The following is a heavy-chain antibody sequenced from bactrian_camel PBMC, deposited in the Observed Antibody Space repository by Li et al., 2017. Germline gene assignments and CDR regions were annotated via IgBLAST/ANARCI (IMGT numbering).Heavy chain of an antibody. J-gene: IGHJ4*01. CDR2: INSGGNAP. CDR1: GFSFSGWA. D-gene: IGHD3*01. CDR3: ARGHDTGCATPPS. Sequence: VQLVESGGGLVQPGGSLRLSCAALGFSFSGWAMSWVRQAPGKGLEWVSAINSGGNAPYYAGSVKGRFTISRDNVKNTVYLQMNSLKPENSAMYFCARGHDTGCATPPSWGPGTQVTVS. V-gene: IGHV3S40*01.